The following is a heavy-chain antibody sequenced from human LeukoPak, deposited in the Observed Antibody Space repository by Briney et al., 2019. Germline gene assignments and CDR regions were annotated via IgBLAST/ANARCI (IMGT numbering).Heavy chain of an antibody. J-gene: IGHJ4*02. Sequence: GGSLRLSCAASGFTFSSYAMSWVRQAPGKGLEWVSAISSSGGSTYYADSVKGRFTISRDNSKNTLYLQMNSLRAEDTAVYYCATLTVVPAAGFDYWGQGTLVTVSS. D-gene: IGHD2-2*01. V-gene: IGHV3-23*01. CDR1: GFTFSSYA. CDR3: ATLTVVPAAGFDY. CDR2: ISSSGGST.